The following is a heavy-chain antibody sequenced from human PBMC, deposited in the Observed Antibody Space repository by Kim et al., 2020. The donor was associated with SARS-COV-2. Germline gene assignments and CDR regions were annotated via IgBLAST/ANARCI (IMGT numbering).Heavy chain of an antibody. CDR3: AKAKWIPIAVAGIFDY. CDR1: GFTFSSYA. J-gene: IGHJ4*02. D-gene: IGHD6-19*01. CDR2: ISGSGGST. V-gene: IGHV3-23*01. Sequence: GGSLRLSCAASGFTFSSYAMSWVRQAPGKGLEWVSAISGSGGSTYYADSVKGRFTISRDNSKNTLYLQMNSLRAEDTAVYYCAKAKWIPIAVAGIFDYWGQGTLVTVSS.